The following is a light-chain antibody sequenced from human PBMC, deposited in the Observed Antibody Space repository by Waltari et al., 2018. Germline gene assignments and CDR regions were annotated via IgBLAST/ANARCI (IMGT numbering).Light chain of an antibody. Sequence: DIQMTQSPSSLSASVGDRVTITCRASQSIARYLKWYQQKSGKAPKVLIYAASSLVSGVPPRFSGSGSGTDFTLTISSLQPEDFATYYCQQSYSALEYTFGQGTKLEIK. CDR2: AAS. CDR1: QSIARY. CDR3: QQSYSALEYT. J-gene: IGKJ2*01. V-gene: IGKV1-39*01.